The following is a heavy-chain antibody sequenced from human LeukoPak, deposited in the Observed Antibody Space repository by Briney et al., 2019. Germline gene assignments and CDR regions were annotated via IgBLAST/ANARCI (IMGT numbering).Heavy chain of an antibody. D-gene: IGHD3-3*01. CDR3: AREGGFLEWLLSAFDY. Sequence: GGSLRLSCAASGFTFSSYWMSWVRQAPGKGLEWVSSISSSSSYIYYADSVKGRFTISRDNAKNSLYLQMNSLRAEDTAVYYCAREGGFLEWLLSAFDYWGQGTLVTVSS. CDR2: ISSSSSYI. V-gene: IGHV3-21*01. CDR1: GFTFSSYW. J-gene: IGHJ4*02.